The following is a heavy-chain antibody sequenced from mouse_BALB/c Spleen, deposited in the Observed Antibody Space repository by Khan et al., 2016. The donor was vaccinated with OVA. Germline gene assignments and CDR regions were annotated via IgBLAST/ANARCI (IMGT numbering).Heavy chain of an antibody. CDR2: IYPGSGST. Sequence: QVQLQQSGPELVKPGASVKMSCKVSGYTFTVYVITWVKQRTGQGLEWIGEIYPGSGSTYYNEKFKGKATLTADKSSNTVNMQLRSLTSEDSAVYFCARSYDGAWFAYWGQGTLVTVSA. J-gene: IGHJ3*01. D-gene: IGHD1-1*01. V-gene: IGHV1-77*01. CDR3: ARSYDGAWFAY. CDR1: GYTFTVYV.